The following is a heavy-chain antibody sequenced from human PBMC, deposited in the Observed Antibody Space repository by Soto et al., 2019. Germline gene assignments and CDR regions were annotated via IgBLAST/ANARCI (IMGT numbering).Heavy chain of an antibody. D-gene: IGHD6-19*01. CDR1: GFTVSGNS. Sequence: EVQLVDSGGDLIQPGGSLRLSCGASGFTVSGNSLSWVRQAPGKGLEWVSYIYIDGSTYYADSVRGRFTLTRDNSKNTLYLQMNNLRGEDTAVYYCARDCGSGTGVAGIQYSGMDVWGQGTTVTVSS. J-gene: IGHJ6*02. CDR3: ARDCGSGTGVAGIQYSGMDV. CDR2: IYIDGST. V-gene: IGHV3-53*01.